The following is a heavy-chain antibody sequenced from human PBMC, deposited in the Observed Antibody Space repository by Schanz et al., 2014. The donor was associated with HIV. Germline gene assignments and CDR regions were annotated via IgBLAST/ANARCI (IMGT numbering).Heavy chain of an antibody. D-gene: IGHD3-3*01. V-gene: IGHV1-18*01. CDR1: GYIFTSNG. Sequence: QVQLVQSGAEAKKPGASVRVSCKTSGYIFTSNGISWVRQAPGQGLEWMGWISTSNGNANYAQKCQGRVTVTTDTSTSPAYMGLRSLRSDDTAVYYCAREKTSLLAFDPWGQGTLVTVSS. CDR2: ISTSNGNA. J-gene: IGHJ5*02. CDR3: AREKTSLLAFDP.